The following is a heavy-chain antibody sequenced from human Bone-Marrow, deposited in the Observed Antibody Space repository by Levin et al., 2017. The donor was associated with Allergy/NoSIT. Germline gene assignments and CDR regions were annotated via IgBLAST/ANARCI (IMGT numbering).Heavy chain of an antibody. D-gene: IGHD6-19*01. CDR1: GFTFSSYA. Sequence: PGGSLRLSCAASGFTFSSYAMSWVRQAPGNGLDWVSAISGSGTSTYYADSVKGRFTISRDNSMTTLYLQMNSLRAEDTAVYYCAKGAGWVAGAVALIWGQGTLVTVSS. CDR3: AKGAGWVAGAVALI. J-gene: IGHJ4*02. V-gene: IGHV3-23*01. CDR2: ISGSGTST.